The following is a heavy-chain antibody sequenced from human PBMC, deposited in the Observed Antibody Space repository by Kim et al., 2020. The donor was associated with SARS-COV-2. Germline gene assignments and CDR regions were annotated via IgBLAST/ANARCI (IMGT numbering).Heavy chain of an antibody. Sequence: ASVKVSCKASGYSFTSYLMHWVRQAPGQRPEWMGLINTANGNTKYSQKFQDRVTITRDTAATTAYMELSSLTSEDTAMYFCVRYGAARFDYWGQGTLVTVSS. CDR3: VRYGAARFDY. D-gene: IGHD2-15*01. J-gene: IGHJ4*02. CDR2: INTANGNT. CDR1: GYSFTSYL. V-gene: IGHV1-3*04.